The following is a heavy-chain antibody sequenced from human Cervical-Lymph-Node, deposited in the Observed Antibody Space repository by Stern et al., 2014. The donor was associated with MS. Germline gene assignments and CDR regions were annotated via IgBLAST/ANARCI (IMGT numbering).Heavy chain of an antibody. CDR3: ARLYYDFWSGYHYYYYYGMDV. CDR1: GGSISSGSYY. D-gene: IGHD3-3*01. CDR2: IYTSGGT. V-gene: IGHV4-61*02. J-gene: IGHJ6*02. Sequence: VQLEESGPGLVKPSQTLSLTCTVSGGSISSGSYYWSWIRQPAGKGLEWIGRIYTSGGTNYNPSLKSRVTISVDTSKNQFSQKLSSVTAADTAVYYCARLYYDFWSGYHYYYYYGMDVWGQGTTVTVSS.